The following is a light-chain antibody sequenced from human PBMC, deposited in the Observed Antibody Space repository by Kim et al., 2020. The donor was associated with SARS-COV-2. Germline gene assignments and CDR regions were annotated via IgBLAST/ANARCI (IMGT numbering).Light chain of an antibody. CDR2: GAS. CDR3: QHFGGSPPGVT. V-gene: IGKV3-20*01. J-gene: IGKJ1*01. CDR1: QSVSSSY. Sequence: GERATLSCRASQSVSSSYLAWYQQKPGQAPRLLIYGASSRATGIPDRFNGSGSGTDFTLTISRLEPEDFAVYYCQHFGGSPPGVTFGQGTKVDIK.